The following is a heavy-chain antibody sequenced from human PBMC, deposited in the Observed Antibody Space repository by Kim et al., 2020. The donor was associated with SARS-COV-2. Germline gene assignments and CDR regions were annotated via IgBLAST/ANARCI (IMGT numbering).Heavy chain of an antibody. CDR3: ARGYSTGWYDY. V-gene: IGHV7-4-1*02. CDR2: P. D-gene: IGHD6-19*01. J-gene: IGHJ4*02. Sequence: PTYVQGFTGRFVFSLDTSVGTAYLQISSLKAEDTAVYYCARGYSTGWYDYWGQGTLVTVSS.